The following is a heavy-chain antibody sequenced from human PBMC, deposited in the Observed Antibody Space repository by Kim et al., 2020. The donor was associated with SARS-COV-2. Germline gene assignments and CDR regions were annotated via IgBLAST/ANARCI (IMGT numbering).Heavy chain of an antibody. V-gene: IGHV3-23*01. J-gene: IGHJ6*02. CDR2: ISGSGGST. D-gene: IGHD3-10*01. Sequence: GGSLRLSCAASGFTFSSYAMSWVRQAPGKGLEWVSAISGSGGSTYYADSVKGRFTISRDNSKNTLYLQMNSLRAEDTAIYYCAKPMVRGVISPFYYGMDVWGQGTTVTVSS. CDR1: GFTFSSYA. CDR3: AKPMVRGVISPFYYGMDV.